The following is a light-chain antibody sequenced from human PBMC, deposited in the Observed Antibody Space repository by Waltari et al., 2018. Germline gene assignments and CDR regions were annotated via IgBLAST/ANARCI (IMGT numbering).Light chain of an antibody. CDR2: GNS. V-gene: IGLV1-40*01. J-gene: IGLJ2*01. CDR3: QSYDSSLGGSV. CDR1: RPNLRAGYG. Sequence: QSVLTQPPSVSGAPGQRVTIPCPGSRPNLRAGYGLHRYQQPPGKPPKLLIHGNSNRPSGVPDRISGSKSGTSASLAITGLQAEDEADYYCQSYDSSLGGSVFGGGTKLTVL.